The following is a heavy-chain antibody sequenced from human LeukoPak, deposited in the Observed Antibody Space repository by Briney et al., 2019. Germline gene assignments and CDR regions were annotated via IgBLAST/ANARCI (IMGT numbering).Heavy chain of an antibody. CDR1: GGSISNYYY. Sequence: SETLSLTCNVSGGSISNYYYWAWIRQPPGKGLEWIGSIHYSGSTWHNPSLNSRVTMSVDTSKNLFSLNLRSVTAADTAVYFCAGELVTTIRIFDYWGQGTLVAVSS. CDR2: IHYSGST. V-gene: IGHV4-39*07. J-gene: IGHJ4*02. D-gene: IGHD5-12*01. CDR3: AGELVTTIRIFDY.